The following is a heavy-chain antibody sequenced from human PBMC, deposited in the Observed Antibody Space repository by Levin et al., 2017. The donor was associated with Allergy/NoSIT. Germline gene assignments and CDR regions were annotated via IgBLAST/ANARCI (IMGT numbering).Heavy chain of an antibody. Sequence: TGGSLRLSCAASGFTFSSYWMSWVRQAPGKGLEWVANIKQDGSEKYYVDSVKGRFTISRDNAKNSLYLQMNSLRAEDTAVYYCARCFTMVRGVKYYYYYGMDVWGQGTTVTVSS. CDR3: ARCFTMVRGVKYYYYYGMDV. J-gene: IGHJ6*02. CDR2: IKQDGSEK. V-gene: IGHV3-7*01. CDR1: GFTFSSYW. D-gene: IGHD3-10*01.